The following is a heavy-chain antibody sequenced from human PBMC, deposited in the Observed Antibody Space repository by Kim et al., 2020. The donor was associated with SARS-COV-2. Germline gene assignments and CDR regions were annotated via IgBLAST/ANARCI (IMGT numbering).Heavy chain of an antibody. D-gene: IGHD2-2*01. CDR2: IFGSGHGT. J-gene: IGHJ2*01. CDR1: RFTFSSSA. CDR3: AKNVHLTSVTFLWYFDL. V-gene: IGHV3-23*01. Sequence: GGSLRLSCVGSRFTFSSSAMTWVRQPPGKGLEWVSTIFGSGHGTYYSSSVRGRFIVSRDNSKNTLYLQMDNLRADDTAIYYCAKNVHLTSVTFLWYFDLWGRGTSGTVSS.